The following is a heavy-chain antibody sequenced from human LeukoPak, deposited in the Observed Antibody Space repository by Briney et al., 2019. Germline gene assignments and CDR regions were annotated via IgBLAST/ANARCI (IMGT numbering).Heavy chain of an antibody. CDR3: ARVSSSWYYYGMDV. CDR2: IYYSGST. Sequence: SETLSLTCTVSGGSISSGDYYWSWIRQPPGKGLEWIGYIYYSGSTYYNPSLKSRVTISVDTSKNQFSLKLSSVTVADTAVYYCARVSSSWYYYGMDVWGQGTTVTVSS. D-gene: IGHD6-13*01. V-gene: IGHV4-30-4*01. CDR1: GGSISSGDYY. J-gene: IGHJ6*02.